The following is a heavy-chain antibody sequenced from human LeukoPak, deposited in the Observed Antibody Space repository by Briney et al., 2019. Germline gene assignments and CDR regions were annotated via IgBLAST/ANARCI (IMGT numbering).Heavy chain of an antibody. CDR1: GFTFSSYG. CDR3: AKDLPGALDY. V-gene: IGHV3-30*18. Sequence: PGRSLRLSCAASGFTFSSYGMHWVRQAPGKGLEWVAVISYDGSNKYYADSVKGRFTISRDNSKNTLYLQMNSLRAEDTAVYYCAKDLPGALDYWGRGTLVTVSS. J-gene: IGHJ4*02. CDR2: ISYDGSNK. D-gene: IGHD3-10*01.